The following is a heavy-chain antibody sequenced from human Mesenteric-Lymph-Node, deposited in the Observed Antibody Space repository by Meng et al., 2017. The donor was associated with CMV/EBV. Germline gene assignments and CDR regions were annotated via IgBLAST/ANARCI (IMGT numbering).Heavy chain of an antibody. Sequence: SQTRSLTCAVYGGSFSGYYWSWIRQPPGKGLEWIGEINHSGSTNYNPSLKSRVTISVDTSKNQFSLKLSSVTAADTAVYYCAREGYYGMDVWGQGTTVTVSS. CDR2: INHSGST. CDR3: AREGYYGMDV. V-gene: IGHV4-34*01. J-gene: IGHJ6*02. CDR1: GGSFSGYY.